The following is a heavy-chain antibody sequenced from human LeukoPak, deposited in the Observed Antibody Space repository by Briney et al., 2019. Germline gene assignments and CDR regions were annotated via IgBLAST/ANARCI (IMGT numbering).Heavy chain of an antibody. J-gene: IGHJ4*02. CDR1: DGSLSSSSYT. V-gene: IGHV4-39*01. CDR2: IYYAGDT. D-gene: IGHD1-26*01. CDR3: ATWDSGRYSQIDN. Sequence: SETLSLTCTASDGSLSSSSYTWGWGRQSPEKGLECVGTIYYAGDTYYTPSLESRLSISVDTSKNQFSLKLRSVTAADTAVYYCATWDSGRYSQIDNWGKGTLVTVAS.